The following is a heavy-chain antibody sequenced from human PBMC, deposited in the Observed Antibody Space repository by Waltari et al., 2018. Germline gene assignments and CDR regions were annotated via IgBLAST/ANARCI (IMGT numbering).Heavy chain of an antibody. CDR3: AKSPTYSGNSYYFDY. CDR1: GFTFNSYS. V-gene: IGHV3-23*01. J-gene: IGHJ4*02. Sequence: EMQLLGSGGGLVQPGGSLRLSCAASGFTFNSYSMHWVRRGPGEGLGWVSGLSGSGASTYYADSVKGRFTISMDNSKNILYLQMNSLRIDDTALYYCAKSPTYSGNSYYFDYWGQGSLVTVSS. D-gene: IGHD1-26*01. CDR2: LSGSGAST.